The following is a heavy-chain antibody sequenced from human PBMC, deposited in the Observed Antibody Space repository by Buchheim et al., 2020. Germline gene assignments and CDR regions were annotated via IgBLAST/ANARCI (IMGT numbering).Heavy chain of an antibody. D-gene: IGHD2-15*01. CDR3: ARGSGSSNRYLDV. CDR2: ISNDGTSN. Sequence: QVQLVESGGGVVQPGTSLRLSCAASGFTFRSFGMHWVRQAPGKGLEWVSIISNDGTSNVYGDSVKGRFIVPRDNSNDTVYLRLNDLRSDDTALYYCARGSGSSNRYLDVWGQGT. J-gene: IGHJ6*02. CDR1: GFTFRSFG. V-gene: IGHV3-30*03.